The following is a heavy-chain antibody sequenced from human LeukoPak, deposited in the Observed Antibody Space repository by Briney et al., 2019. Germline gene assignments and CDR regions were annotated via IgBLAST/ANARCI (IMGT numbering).Heavy chain of an antibody. CDR3: ARIDTVVLPSTMFDY. D-gene: IGHD2-2*01. V-gene: IGHV4-39*01. Sequence: PSETLSLTSTVSGGSISSSSYYWGWIRQPPGKGLEWIGSINYSGNTYYNPSLKSRVTISVDTSRNQFSLKLSSVTAADTALYYCARIDTVVLPSTMFDYWGQGTLVTVSS. J-gene: IGHJ4*02. CDR2: INYSGNT. CDR1: GGSISSSSYY.